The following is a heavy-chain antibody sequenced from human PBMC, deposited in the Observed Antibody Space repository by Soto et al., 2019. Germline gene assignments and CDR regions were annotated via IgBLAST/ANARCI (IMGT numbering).Heavy chain of an antibody. Sequence: QVQLVQSGAEVKKPGASVKVSCKASGYTFISYGISWVRQAPGQGLEWMGWISSYNGKTNYAQKLQGVVTMTTDTTATTAYMELRSLRSDDTAVYYCARDRPTSSIRARDYYYAMDVWGQGTTVTVSS. CDR3: ARDRPTSSIRARDYYYAMDV. D-gene: IGHD6-6*01. CDR2: ISSYNGKT. CDR1: GYTFISYG. J-gene: IGHJ6*02. V-gene: IGHV1-18*01.